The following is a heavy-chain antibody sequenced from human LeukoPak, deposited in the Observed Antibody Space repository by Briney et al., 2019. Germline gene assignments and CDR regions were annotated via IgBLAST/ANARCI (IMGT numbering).Heavy chain of an antibody. J-gene: IGHJ6*02. D-gene: IGHD3-22*01. V-gene: IGHV3-30*09. CDR2: ISYDGSNK. CDR3: ARPLSNGYFHDSGGYYPYAMDV. Sequence: GRSLRLSCTPSGFTYSTPPMHGVRQAPGKGLEWVAVISYDGSNKFYADSVKGRFAISRDNSKNTLYLQMNSLRGYDSAVYYCARPLSNGYFHDSGGYYPYAMDVWGQGTTVTVSS. CDR1: GFTYSTPP.